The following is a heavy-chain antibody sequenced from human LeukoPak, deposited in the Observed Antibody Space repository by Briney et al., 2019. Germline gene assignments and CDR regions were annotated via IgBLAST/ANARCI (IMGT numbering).Heavy chain of an antibody. CDR3: ARDISGRPEYYYYYGMDA. D-gene: IGHD6-19*01. CDR2: ISYDGSNK. V-gene: IGHV3-30-3*01. CDR1: GFTFSSYA. Sequence: GGSLRLSCAASGFTFSSYAMHWVRQAPGKGLEWVAVISYDGSNKYYADSVKGRFTISRDNSKNTLYLQMNSLRAEDTAVYYCARDISGRPEYYYYYGMDAWGQGTTVTVSS. J-gene: IGHJ6*02.